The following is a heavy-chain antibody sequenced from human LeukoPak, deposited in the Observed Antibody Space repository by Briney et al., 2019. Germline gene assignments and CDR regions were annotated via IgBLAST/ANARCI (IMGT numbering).Heavy chain of an antibody. CDR1: GGSISSYY. CDR3: ARGRNNAFDI. J-gene: IGHJ3*02. Sequence: PSETLSLTCTVSGGSISSYYWSWIRQPPGKELEWIGYIYYSGSTNYNPSLKSRVTISVDTSKNQFSLKLSSVTAADTAVYYCARGRNNAFDIWGQGTMVTVSS. CDR2: IYYSGST. V-gene: IGHV4-59*01.